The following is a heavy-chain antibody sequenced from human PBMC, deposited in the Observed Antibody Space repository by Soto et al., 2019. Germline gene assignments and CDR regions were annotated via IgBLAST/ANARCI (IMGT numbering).Heavy chain of an antibody. D-gene: IGHD6-19*01. Sequence: EVQVLESGGGLVQPGGSLRLSCVVSGVTFDNYGMNWVRQAPGKGLEWVSAISGSGDSTYYADSVKGRFTISRDNSKNTLFLQMNSLRVEDTAVYHCAKSTRLANGVWYVAHWGQGTLVTVSS. CDR2: ISGSGDST. V-gene: IGHV3-23*01. CDR3: AKSTRLANGVWYVAH. CDR1: GVTFDNYG. J-gene: IGHJ4*02.